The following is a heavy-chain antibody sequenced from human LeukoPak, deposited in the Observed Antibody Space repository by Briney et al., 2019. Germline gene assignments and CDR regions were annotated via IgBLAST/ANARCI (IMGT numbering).Heavy chain of an antibody. CDR1: GYSFTSYW. Sequence: GESLKISCQGSGYSFTSYWIGWVRQMPGKGLEWMGIIYPGDSDTRYSPSFQGQVTISADKSISTAYLQWSSLKASDTAMYYCARLNSGYEPHYGMDVWGQGTTVTVSS. J-gene: IGHJ6*02. D-gene: IGHD5-12*01. V-gene: IGHV5-51*01. CDR3: ARLNSGYEPHYGMDV. CDR2: IYPGDSDT.